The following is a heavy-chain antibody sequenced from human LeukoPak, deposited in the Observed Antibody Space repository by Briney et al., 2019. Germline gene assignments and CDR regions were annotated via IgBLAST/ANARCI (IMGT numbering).Heavy chain of an antibody. CDR3: ARDLFDHPYDFWSGYPKPTPYYYYGMDV. V-gene: IGHV4-39*02. J-gene: IGHJ6*02. CDR1: GGSISGSSYY. CDR2: IYYSGST. D-gene: IGHD3-3*01. Sequence: SETLSLTCTVSGGSISGSSYYWGWIRQPPGKGLEWIGSIYYSGSTYYNPSLKSRVTISVDTSKNQFSLKLNSVTATDTAVYYCARDLFDHPYDFWSGYPKPTPYYYYGMDVWGQGTTVTVSS.